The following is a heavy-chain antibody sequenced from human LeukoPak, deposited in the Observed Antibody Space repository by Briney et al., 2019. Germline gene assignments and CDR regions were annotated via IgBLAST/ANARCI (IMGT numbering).Heavy chain of an antibody. Sequence: GASVKVSCTASGYTFTGYYMHWVRQAPGQGLEWMGWINPDSGGTDYAQKFQGRVTMTRDTSISTAYMELSRLRSDDTAVYYCACKNWNGAIDYWGQGTLVTVSS. CDR2: INPDSGGT. V-gene: IGHV1-2*02. CDR3: ACKNWNGAIDY. D-gene: IGHD1-1*01. J-gene: IGHJ4*02. CDR1: GYTFTGYY.